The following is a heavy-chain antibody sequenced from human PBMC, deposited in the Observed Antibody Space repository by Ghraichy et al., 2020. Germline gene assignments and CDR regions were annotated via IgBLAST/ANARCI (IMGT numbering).Heavy chain of an antibody. Sequence: SETLSLTCAVSGGSLSSTSFYWGWIRQPPGKGLEWIGSISYSGTTHYNPSLKSRVTLSVDTSKNYFSLSLASVTASDTAVYYCARHADSSSYYGPLNYWGPGTLVTVSS. CDR3: ARHADSSSYYGPLNY. CDR1: GGSLSSTSFY. J-gene: IGHJ4*02. D-gene: IGHD3-22*01. CDR2: ISYSGTT. V-gene: IGHV4-39*01.